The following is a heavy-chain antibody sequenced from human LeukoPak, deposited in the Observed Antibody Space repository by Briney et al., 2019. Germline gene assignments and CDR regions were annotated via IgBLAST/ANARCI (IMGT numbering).Heavy chain of an antibody. J-gene: IGHJ4*02. CDR2: ISGSGGST. CDR3: AKGRNVEMATSPHDY. D-gene: IGHD5-24*01. Sequence: PGGSLRLSCAASGFTFSSYAMSWGRPAPGEGLEWVSAISGSGGSTYYADSVKGRFTISRDNSKNTLYLQMNSLRAEDTAVYYCAKGRNVEMATSPHDYWGQGTLVTVSS. V-gene: IGHV3-23*01. CDR1: GFTFSSYA.